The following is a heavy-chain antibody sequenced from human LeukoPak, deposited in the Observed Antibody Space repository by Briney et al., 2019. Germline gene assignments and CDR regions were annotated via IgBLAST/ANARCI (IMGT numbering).Heavy chain of an antibody. D-gene: IGHD3-3*01. CDR1: GFTFSSYS. V-gene: IGHV3-21*01. CDR3: ARDSLWSGYYS. CDR2: ISSSSYI. Sequence: PGGSLRLSCAASGFTFSSYSMNWVRQAPGKGLEWVSSISSSSYIYYADSVKGRFTISRDNAKNSLYLQMNSLRAEDTAVYYCARDSLWSGYYSWGQGTLVTVSS. J-gene: IGHJ5*02.